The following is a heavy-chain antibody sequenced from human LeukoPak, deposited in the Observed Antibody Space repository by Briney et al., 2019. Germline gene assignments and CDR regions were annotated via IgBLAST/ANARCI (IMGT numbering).Heavy chain of an antibody. CDR3: VRDRGRASTDY. CDR2: IKPDGSEE. J-gene: IGHJ4*02. Sequence: GGSLRLSCTASGITLGGYWMSWVRQAPGKGLEWVANIKPDGSEENYVDSVKGRFTISRDNAKNSLSLQMNSLRADDTAVYYCVRDRGRASTDYWGQGTLVTVSS. CDR1: GITLGGYW. V-gene: IGHV3-7*01. D-gene: IGHD1-26*01.